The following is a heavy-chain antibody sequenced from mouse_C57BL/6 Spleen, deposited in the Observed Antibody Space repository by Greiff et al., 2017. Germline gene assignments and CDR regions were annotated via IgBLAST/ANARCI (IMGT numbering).Heavy chain of an antibody. CDR1: GYSFTGYF. CDR2: INPYNGDT. D-gene: IGHD1-2*01. CDR3: ARWGITTNFDY. J-gene: IGHJ2*01. V-gene: IGHV1-20*01. Sequence: EVQLKESGPELVKPGDSVKISCKASGYSFTGYFMNWVMQSHGKSLEWIGRINPYNGDTFYNQKFKGKATLTVDKSSSTAHMELRSLTSEDSAVYYCARWGITTNFDYWGQGTTLTVSS.